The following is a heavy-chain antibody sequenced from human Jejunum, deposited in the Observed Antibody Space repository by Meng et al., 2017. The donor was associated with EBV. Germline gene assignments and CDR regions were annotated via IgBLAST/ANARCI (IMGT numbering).Heavy chain of an antibody. V-gene: IGHV3-74*01. CDR2: INNDESDP. CDR3: ARAKTHNWFDP. J-gene: IGHJ5*02. Sequence: AAMGESWVGLVRPGGPPRLSCAASGFMFSNHWMHRVRQVPWKGLVRVSGINNDESDPIYADPVKGRFTTSRDNAKHTLYLQTNSLRIEDTAVYFCARAKTHNWFDPWGQGTLVTVSS. CDR1: GFMFSNHW.